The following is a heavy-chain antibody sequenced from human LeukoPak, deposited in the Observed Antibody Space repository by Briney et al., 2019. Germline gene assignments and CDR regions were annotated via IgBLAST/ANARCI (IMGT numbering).Heavy chain of an antibody. J-gene: IGHJ5*02. Sequence: PSETLSLTCAVYGGSFSGYCWSWIRQPPGKGLEWIGEINHSGGTNYNPSLKSRVTISVDTSKNQFSLKLSSVTAADTAVYYCARAVSGYDRVNPWGQGTLVTVSS. CDR1: GGSFSGYC. D-gene: IGHD5-12*01. CDR2: INHSGGT. CDR3: ARAVSGYDRVNP. V-gene: IGHV4-34*01.